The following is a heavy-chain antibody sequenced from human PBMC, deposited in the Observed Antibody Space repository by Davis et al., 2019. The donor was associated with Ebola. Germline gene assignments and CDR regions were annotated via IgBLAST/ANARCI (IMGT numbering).Heavy chain of an antibody. CDR3: ARSDDYYYYGMDV. CDR1: GFTFNIFD. CDR2: VRSHGSDD. J-gene: IGHJ6*04. Sequence: GGSLRLSCAASGFTFNIFDMHWVRQAPGRGLEWVAFVRSHGSDDHYADSVKGRFTISRDNAKNSLYLQMNSLRAEDTAVYYCARSDDYYYYGMDVWGKGTTVTVSS. V-gene: IGHV3-30*02.